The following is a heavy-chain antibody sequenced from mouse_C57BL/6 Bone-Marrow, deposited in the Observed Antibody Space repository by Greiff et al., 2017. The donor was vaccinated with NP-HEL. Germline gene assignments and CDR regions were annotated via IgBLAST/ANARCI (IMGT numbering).Heavy chain of an antibody. CDR2: ISSGGSYT. Sequence: EVQLVESGGDLVKPGGSLKLSCAASGFTFSSYGMSWVRQTPDKRLEWVATISSGGSYTYYPDSVKGRFTISRDNAKNTLYLQMSSLKSEDTAMYYCARHYYGSSYGSYDMDYWGQGTSVTVSS. CDR3: ARHYYGSSYGSYDMDY. CDR1: GFTFSSYG. D-gene: IGHD1-1*01. V-gene: IGHV5-6*01. J-gene: IGHJ4*01.